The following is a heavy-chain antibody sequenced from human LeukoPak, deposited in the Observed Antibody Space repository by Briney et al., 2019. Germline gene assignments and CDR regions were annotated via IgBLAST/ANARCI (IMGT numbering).Heavy chain of an antibody. J-gene: IGHJ4*02. D-gene: IGHD6-25*01. CDR1: GFTFSSYA. CDR2: IKPDGSGE. V-gene: IGHV3-7*01. CDR3: VSSGGY. Sequence: PGGSLRLSCAASGFTFSSYAMHWVRQAPGRGLEWVANIKPDGSGEYYMNSVRGRFTISKDNAKNTLSLQMNSLRVEDTAVYYCVSSGGYWGQGTLVTVSS.